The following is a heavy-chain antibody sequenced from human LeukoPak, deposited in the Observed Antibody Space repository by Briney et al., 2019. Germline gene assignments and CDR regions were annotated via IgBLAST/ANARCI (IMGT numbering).Heavy chain of an antibody. CDR1: GGPITDHY. Sequence: SETLSLTCTVSGGPITDHYWTWIRQPPRQGLEWIGYISSSGSTSYDPSLVSRVTISLDTSKNQVSLKVRSVTAADTAMYFCARGHYDLAPWGQGILVTVSS. D-gene: IGHD4-17*01. CDR3: ARGHYDLAP. CDR2: ISSSGST. V-gene: IGHV4-59*11. J-gene: IGHJ5*02.